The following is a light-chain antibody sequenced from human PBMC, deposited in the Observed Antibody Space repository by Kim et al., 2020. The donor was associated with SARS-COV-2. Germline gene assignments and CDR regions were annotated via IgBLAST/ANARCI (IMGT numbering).Light chain of an antibody. CDR3: QAWDSTLYV. Sequence: SYELTQPPSVSVSPGQTASITCSGDKLGDKYACWYQQKPGQSPVLVIYQDSKRPSGIPERFSGSNSGNTATLTISGTQAMYEADYYCQAWDSTLYVFGTG. J-gene: IGLJ1*01. V-gene: IGLV3-1*01. CDR2: QDS. CDR1: KLGDKY.